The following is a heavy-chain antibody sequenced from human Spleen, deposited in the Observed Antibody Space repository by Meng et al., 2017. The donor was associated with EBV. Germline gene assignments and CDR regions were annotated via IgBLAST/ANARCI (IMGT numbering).Heavy chain of an antibody. CDR1: GDSISGSNW. J-gene: IGHJ5*02. CDR3: ARDRGAQYSGWFDP. V-gene: IGHV4-4*02. Sequence: QWQLQHPGPGLVTPSETLSLTCAVSGDSISGSNWWSLVRQPPGKGLEWIGEIYHSGSTNYNPSLKSRVTISIDKSENQFSLKLTSVTAADTALYYCARDRGAQYSGWFDPWGPGTLVTVSS. D-gene: IGHD6-6*01. CDR2: IYHSGST.